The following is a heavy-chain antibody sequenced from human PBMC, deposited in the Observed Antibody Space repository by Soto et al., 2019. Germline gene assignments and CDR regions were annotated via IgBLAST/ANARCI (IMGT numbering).Heavy chain of an antibody. CDR3: ARVPSWWGSAEFDY. V-gene: IGHV1-3*01. J-gene: IGHJ4*02. D-gene: IGHD2-15*01. Sequence: QVKLVQSGAEVKKPGASVKVSCKASGYTFTSYAMHWVRQAPGQRLEWMGWINAGNGNTKYSQKFQGRVTITRDTSASTAYMELSSLRSEDTAVYYCARVPSWWGSAEFDYWGQGTLVTVSS. CDR1: GYTFTSYA. CDR2: INAGNGNT.